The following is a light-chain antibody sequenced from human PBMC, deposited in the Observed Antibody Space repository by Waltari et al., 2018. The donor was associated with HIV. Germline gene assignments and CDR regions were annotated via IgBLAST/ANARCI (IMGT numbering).Light chain of an antibody. CDR1: SSDVGGYNL. CDR2: EVS. V-gene: IGLV2-23*02. CDR3: CAYAGSTTYVI. Sequence: QSALPQPASVSGSPGQSLTISCTGTSSDVGGYNLVSWYQQPPGKAPKLMIYEVSKRPSGVSNRFSGSKSGNTASLTISGLQAEDEADYYCCAYAGSTTYVIFGGGTKLTVL. J-gene: IGLJ2*01.